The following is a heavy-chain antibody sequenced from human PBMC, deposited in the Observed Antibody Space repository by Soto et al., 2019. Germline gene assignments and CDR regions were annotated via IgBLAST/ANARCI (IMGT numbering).Heavy chain of an antibody. D-gene: IGHD6-19*01. J-gene: IGHJ4*02. CDR1: GFSLNTNAVG. CDR2: LYWDDDK. CDR3: AHRRVRDSSGENIDS. Sequence: QITLKESGPTLVKPTQTLTLTCTFSGFSLNTNAVGVAWIRQPPGKALEWLALLYWDDDKRYSPSLKSRLTITTDPSENQVVLTMHNMDPEATATYYCAHRRVRDSSGENIDSWGQGTLVTVSS. V-gene: IGHV2-5*02.